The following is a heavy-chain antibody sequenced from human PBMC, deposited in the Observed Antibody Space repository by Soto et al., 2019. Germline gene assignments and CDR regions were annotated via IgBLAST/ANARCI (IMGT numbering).Heavy chain of an antibody. V-gene: IGHV4-34*01. J-gene: IGHJ1*01. D-gene: IGHD3-22*01. CDR3: ARGLRDSSGYFHVHYFQH. CDR2: INHSGNT. Sequence: QVQLHQWGAGLLKPSDTLSLTCAVYGGSFSGYFWTWIRQPPGKGLEWIGEINHSGNTNYSPSLKSRSTISLDTSKNQFSLKLSSWTAADPAWYYRARGLRDSSGYFHVHYFQHWGQGTLVTVSS. CDR1: GGSFSGYF.